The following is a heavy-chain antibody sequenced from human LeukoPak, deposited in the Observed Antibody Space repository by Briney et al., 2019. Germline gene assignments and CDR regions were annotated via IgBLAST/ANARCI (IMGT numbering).Heavy chain of an antibody. CDR1: GFTFSRHW. J-gene: IGHJ6*03. CDR2: IKEDASER. D-gene: IGHD6-13*01. Sequence: PGGSLRLSCAASGFTFSRHWMSWVRQAPGKGLEWVANIKEDASERYYVDSVKGRFTISRDNAKDSLYLQMNSLRAEDTAVYYCARVVLYYSYLDVWGKGTTVTVSS. V-gene: IGHV3-7*01. CDR3: ARVVLYYSYLDV.